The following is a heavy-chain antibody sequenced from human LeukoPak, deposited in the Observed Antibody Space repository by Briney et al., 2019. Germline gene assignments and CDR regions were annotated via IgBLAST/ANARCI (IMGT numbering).Heavy chain of an antibody. CDR3: ASGTEGAFDI. J-gene: IGHJ3*02. CDR2: ISSSSSYI. Sequence: GGSPRLSCAASGFTFSSYSMNWVRQAPGKGLEWVSSISSSSSYIYYADSVKGRFTISRDNAKNSLYLQMNSLRAEDTAVYYCASGTEGAFDIWGQGTMVPSLQ. CDR1: GFTFSSYS. V-gene: IGHV3-21*01. D-gene: IGHD6-13*01.